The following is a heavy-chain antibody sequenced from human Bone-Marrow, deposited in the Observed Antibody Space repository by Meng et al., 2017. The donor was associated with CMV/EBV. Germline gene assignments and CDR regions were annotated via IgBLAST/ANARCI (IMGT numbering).Heavy chain of an antibody. D-gene: IGHD2-15*01. V-gene: IGHV3-21*01. CDR3: ARAPASYCSAASCVVLDY. J-gene: IGHJ4*02. Sequence: GESLKISCATSGFTFSSFAINWVRQAPGKGLEWVSTISSADGTYKFFAESVRGRFTISRDNAKNSLYLQMNSLGAEDTALYYCARAPASYCSAASCVVLDYWGQGTLVTVSS. CDR1: GFTFSSFA. CDR2: ISSADGTYK.